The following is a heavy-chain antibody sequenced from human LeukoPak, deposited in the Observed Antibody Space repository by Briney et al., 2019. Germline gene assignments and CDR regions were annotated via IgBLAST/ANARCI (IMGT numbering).Heavy chain of an antibody. CDR1: GFTFRNYW. D-gene: IGHD6-19*01. V-gene: IGHV3-7*03. Sequence: GGSLRLSCAASGFTFRNYWMSWVRQVPGTGLEWVTNIKQDGSDRNYVTSVRGRFTISRDNAESSLYLQMNSLRAEDTAVYYCVRNLAVAGTCFDSWGQGTLVTVSS. CDR2: IKQDGSDR. J-gene: IGHJ4*02. CDR3: VRNLAVAGTCFDS.